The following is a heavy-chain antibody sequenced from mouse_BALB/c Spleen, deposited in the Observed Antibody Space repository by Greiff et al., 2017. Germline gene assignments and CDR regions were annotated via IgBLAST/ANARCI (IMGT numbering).Heavy chain of an antibody. D-gene: IGHD2-1*01. Sequence: EVQGVESGGGLVQPGGSRKLSCAASGFTFSSFGMHWARQAPEKGLEWVAYISSGSSTIYYADTVKGRFTISRDNPKNTLFLQMTSLRSEDTAMYYCARLGGNGGYWGQGTTLTVSS. CDR3: ARLGGNGGY. CDR1: GFTFSSFG. CDR2: ISSGSSTI. J-gene: IGHJ2*01. V-gene: IGHV5-17*02.